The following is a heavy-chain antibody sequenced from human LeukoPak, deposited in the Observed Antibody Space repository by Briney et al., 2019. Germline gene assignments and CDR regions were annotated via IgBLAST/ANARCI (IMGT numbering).Heavy chain of an antibody. D-gene: IGHD3-16*01. J-gene: IGHJ4*02. CDR3: AKTSRGGGKADNY. CDR2: ISGSGGST. V-gene: IGHV3-23*01. Sequence: GGSLRLSCAASGFTFSSYAMSWVRQAPGKGLEWVSAISGSGGSTYYADSVKGQFTISRDNSKNTLYLQMNSLRAEDTAVYYCAKTSRGGGKADNYWGQGTLVTVSS. CDR1: GFTFSSYA.